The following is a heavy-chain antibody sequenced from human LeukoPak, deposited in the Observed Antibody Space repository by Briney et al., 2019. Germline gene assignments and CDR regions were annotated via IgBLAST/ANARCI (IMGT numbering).Heavy chain of an antibody. CDR3: ARDDGFRGVDF. CDR1: GFSTSW. Sequence: GSLRLSCAASGFSTSWMSWVRRAPGRGLEWVANINRDGSEAYYVDSVKGRFTISRDNAKNSLYLQMNSLRADDTAVYYCARDDGFRGVDFWGQGTLVSVSS. D-gene: IGHD4-17*01. CDR2: INRDGSEA. V-gene: IGHV3-7*01. J-gene: IGHJ4*02.